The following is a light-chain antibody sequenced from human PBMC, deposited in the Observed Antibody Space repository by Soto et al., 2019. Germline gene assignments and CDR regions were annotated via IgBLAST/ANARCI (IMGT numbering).Light chain of an antibody. CDR1: QSVGRDY. CDR2: HAS. V-gene: IGKV3-20*01. J-gene: IGKJ4*01. Sequence: EIVLTQSPGTLSLSPGERATLSCRASQSVGRDYLAWYQQKPGQAPRLLIYHASSRATGIPDRFSGSGSGXXFXLTISRLEPEDFAEFYCQQYASSPLTFGGGTKVEIK. CDR3: QQYASSPLT.